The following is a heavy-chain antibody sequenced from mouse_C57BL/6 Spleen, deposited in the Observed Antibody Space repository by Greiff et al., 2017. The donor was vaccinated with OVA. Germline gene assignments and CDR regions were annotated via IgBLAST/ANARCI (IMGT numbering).Heavy chain of an antibody. CDR1: GYTFTSYW. J-gene: IGHJ2*01. CDR3: ARYGYYYFDY. V-gene: IGHV1-64*01. D-gene: IGHD2-2*01. Sequence: QVQLQQPGAELVKPGASVKLSCKASGYTFTSYWMHWVKQRPGQGLEWIGMIHPNSGSTNYNEKFKSKATLTVDKSSSTAYMELRSLTSEDSAVYYCARYGYYYFDYWGQGTTLTVSS. CDR2: IHPNSGST.